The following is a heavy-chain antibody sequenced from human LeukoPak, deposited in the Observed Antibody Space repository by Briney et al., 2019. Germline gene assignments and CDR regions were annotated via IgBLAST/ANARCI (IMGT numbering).Heavy chain of an antibody. Sequence: ASVKVSCKASGYTFISYGITWVRQAPGQGLEWMGWISPCTTKTNHAQSLQGRVTMTTDTSTSTAYMELRSLRSDDTAVYYCAREGGVGPTAPPDYYSYQMDVWGKGTTVTVSS. D-gene: IGHD1-26*01. CDR1: GYTFISYG. CDR2: ISPCTTKT. V-gene: IGHV1-18*01. J-gene: IGHJ6*03. CDR3: AREGGVGPTAPPDYYSYQMDV.